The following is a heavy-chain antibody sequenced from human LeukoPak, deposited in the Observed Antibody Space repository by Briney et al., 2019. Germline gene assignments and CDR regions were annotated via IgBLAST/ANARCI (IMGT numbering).Heavy chain of an antibody. J-gene: IGHJ4*02. D-gene: IGHD1-26*01. Sequence: GGSLRLSCAASGFTFSNYWMSWVRQAPGKGLEWVANIKQDGSEKYYVDSVKGRFTISRDNAKNSLYLQMNSLRAEDTAVYYCARDLRWELYYFDYWGQGTLVTVSS. CDR2: IKQDGSEK. V-gene: IGHV3-7*01. CDR1: GFTFSNYW. CDR3: ARDLRWELYYFDY.